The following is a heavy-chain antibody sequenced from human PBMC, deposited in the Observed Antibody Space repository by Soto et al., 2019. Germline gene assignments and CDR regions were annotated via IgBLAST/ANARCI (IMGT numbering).Heavy chain of an antibody. J-gene: IGHJ4*02. CDR2: IYYSGYT. Sequence: SETLSLTCTVSGDSIISYYWSFIRHPPLKGLEWIGYIYYSGYTSYNPSLKSRVTISVDTSKNQFSLKLNSVTAADTAVYYCARCFSGNYPSRPEEQYYFDSWGQGTLVTVSS. CDR1: GDSIISYY. V-gene: IGHV4-59*01. D-gene: IGHD1-26*01. CDR3: ARCFSGNYPSRPEEQYYFDS.